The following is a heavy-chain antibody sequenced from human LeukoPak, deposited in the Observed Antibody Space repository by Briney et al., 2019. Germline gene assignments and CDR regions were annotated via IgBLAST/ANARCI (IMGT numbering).Heavy chain of an antibody. Sequence: PGGSLRLSCAASGFTFSTCAINWVRQAPGKGLEWVSAISGSGVKTYYADSVKGRFTISRDNPKNTLYLQMNSLRPEDTAVYYCAKESRGYSFSFDIWGQGTMVTVSS. J-gene: IGHJ3*02. V-gene: IGHV3-23*01. CDR1: GFTFSTCA. CDR3: AKESRGYSFSFDI. D-gene: IGHD5-18*01. CDR2: ISGSGVKT.